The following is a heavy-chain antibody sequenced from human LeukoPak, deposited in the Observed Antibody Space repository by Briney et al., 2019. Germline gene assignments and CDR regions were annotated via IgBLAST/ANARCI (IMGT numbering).Heavy chain of an antibody. Sequence: PSQTLSLTCTVSGGSISSGGYYWSWIRQHPGKGLEWIGYIYYSGSTYYNPSLKSRISISVDTSKNQFSLKLSSVTAADTAVYYCARAHEEQRLIWFDRWGQGTLVTVSS. CDR3: ARAHEEQRLIWFDR. J-gene: IGHJ5*02. D-gene: IGHD6-25*01. CDR1: GGSISSGGYY. V-gene: IGHV4-31*03. CDR2: IYYSGST.